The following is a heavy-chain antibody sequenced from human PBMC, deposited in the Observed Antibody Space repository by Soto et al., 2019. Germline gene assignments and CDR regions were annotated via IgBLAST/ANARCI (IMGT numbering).Heavy chain of an antibody. CDR2: IYSGGST. CDR1: GFTVSSNY. D-gene: IGHD1-26*01. Sequence: EVQLVESGGGLVQPGGSLRLSCAASGFTVSSNYMSWVRQAPGKGLEWVSVIYSGGSTYYADSVKGRFTISRDNSKNTLYLQMNGVRAEDTAVYYCARDQVGAAAEYFQHWGQGTLVTVAS. V-gene: IGHV3-66*01. CDR3: ARDQVGAAAEYFQH. J-gene: IGHJ1*01.